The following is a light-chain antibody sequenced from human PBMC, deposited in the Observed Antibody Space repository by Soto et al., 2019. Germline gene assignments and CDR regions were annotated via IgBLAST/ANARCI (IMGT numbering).Light chain of an antibody. CDR2: SNN. V-gene: IGLV1-44*01. Sequence: QSALTQPPSASGTPGQRVTISCSGSSSNIGSNTVNWYQQLPGTAPKLLIYSNNQRPSGVPDRFSGSKSGTSASLAISGLQSEDEADYYCAAWDDSLNGVVFGGGPKVTVL. CDR1: SSNIGSNT. J-gene: IGLJ2*01. CDR3: AAWDDSLNGVV.